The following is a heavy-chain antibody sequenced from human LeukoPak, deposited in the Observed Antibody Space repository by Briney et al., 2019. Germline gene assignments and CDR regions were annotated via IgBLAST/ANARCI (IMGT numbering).Heavy chain of an antibody. V-gene: IGHV4-59*01. J-gene: IGHJ3*02. CDR3: ARVRDYYDSSGYYYRTNDDAFDI. Sequence: SETLSLTCTVSGGSISSYYWSWIRQPPGKGLEWIGCIYYSGSTNYNPSLKSRVTISVDTSKNQFSLKLSSVTAADTAVYYCARVRDYYDSSGYYYRTNDDAFDIWGQGTMVTVSS. CDR2: IYYSGST. D-gene: IGHD3-22*01. CDR1: GGSISSYY.